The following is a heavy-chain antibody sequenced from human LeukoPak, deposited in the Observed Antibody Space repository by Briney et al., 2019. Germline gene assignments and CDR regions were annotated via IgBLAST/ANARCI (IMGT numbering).Heavy chain of an antibody. J-gene: IGHJ4*02. CDR3: ARHPESLRDFDY. CDR2: MVYSRST. V-gene: IGHV4-39*01. CDR1: GGSISSSSYY. Sequence: SETLSLTCTVSGGSISSSSYYWGWIRQPPGKGLEWIVSMVYSRSTYYNPSVKSRVTIVVDTSKNHFSLKLISVTAADTAVYYCARHPESLRDFDYWGQGTLVTVSS. D-gene: IGHD1-14*01.